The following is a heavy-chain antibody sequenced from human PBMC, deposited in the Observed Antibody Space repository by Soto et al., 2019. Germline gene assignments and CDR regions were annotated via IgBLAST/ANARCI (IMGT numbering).Heavy chain of an antibody. CDR3: TTDVTTFEGFDY. V-gene: IGHV3-15*01. J-gene: IGHJ4*02. Sequence: EVQLVESGGGLVQPGGSLRLSCAASGFTFSEAWMSWVRQAPGKGLEWVGRFKSKTDGGTTDYAAPVKGRFTVSRDDSKNTLYLQMLRLKTEDTAVYHLTTDVTTFEGFDYWGQGTLVTVSS. CDR2: FKSKTDGGTT. D-gene: IGHD4-17*01. CDR1: GFTFSEAW.